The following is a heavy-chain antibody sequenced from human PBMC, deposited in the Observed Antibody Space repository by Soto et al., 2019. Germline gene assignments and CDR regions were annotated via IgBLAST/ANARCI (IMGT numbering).Heavy chain of an antibody. Sequence: PSGTLSLTCTVSGGSISSSRSYWGWIRQPPGKGLECIGSIYYSGSTYYSPSLKSRVTISVDTSKNQFSLKLSSVTAADTAVYYCARRGLVGATTGEYWGQGTLVTVS. J-gene: IGHJ4*02. CDR1: GGSISSSRSY. D-gene: IGHD1-26*01. V-gene: IGHV4-39*01. CDR3: ARRGLVGATTGEY. CDR2: IYYSGST.